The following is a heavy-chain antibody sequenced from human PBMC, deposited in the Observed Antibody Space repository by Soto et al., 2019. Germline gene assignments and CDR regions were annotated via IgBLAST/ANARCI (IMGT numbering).Heavy chain of an antibody. V-gene: IGHV5-10-1*01. J-gene: IGHJ4*02. CDR2: IAPGDSYT. Sequence: GASLKISCKGSGYKFSNYWINWVRQMPGKGLEWLGRIAPGDSYTNYSPSFQGHVTVSADTSVSTAFLEWSSLEASETALYYCAGRGEGGTATGQWGQGTVVTVS. CDR1: GYKFSNYW. CDR3: AGRGEGGTATGQ. D-gene: IGHD3-10*01.